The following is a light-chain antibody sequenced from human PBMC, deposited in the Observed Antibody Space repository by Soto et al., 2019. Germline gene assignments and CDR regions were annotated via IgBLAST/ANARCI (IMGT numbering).Light chain of an antibody. CDR3: GTWDSSLSVVV. Sequence: QSVLTQPPSVSAAPGQKVTISCSGSSSNIGNNYVSWYQQLPGTAPKLLIYDNNKRPSGIPDRVSGSKSGTSATLGITGLQTGDEADYYCGTWDSSLSVVVFGGGNQLTVL. V-gene: IGLV1-51*01. CDR2: DNN. J-gene: IGLJ2*01. CDR1: SSNIGNNY.